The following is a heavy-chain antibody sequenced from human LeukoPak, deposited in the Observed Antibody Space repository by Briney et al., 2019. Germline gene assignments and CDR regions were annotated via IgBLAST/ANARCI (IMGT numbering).Heavy chain of an antibody. CDR2: ISSSGSTI. CDR1: GFTFSDNY. J-gene: IGHJ5*02. CDR3: ARALVAGTQSANWFDP. D-gene: IGHD6-19*01. Sequence: GGSLRLSCAASGFTFSDNYMSWIRQAPGKGLEWVSCISSSGSTIYYADSVKGRFTISRDNAKNSLYLQMNSLRAEDTAVYYCARALVAGTQSANWFDPWGQGTLVTVSS. V-gene: IGHV3-11*04.